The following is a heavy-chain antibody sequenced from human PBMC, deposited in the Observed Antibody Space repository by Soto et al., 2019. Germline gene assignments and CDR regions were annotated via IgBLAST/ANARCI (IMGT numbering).Heavy chain of an antibody. D-gene: IGHD4-4*01. CDR2: IYPGDSDT. V-gene: IGHV5-51*01. CDR1: GYTFTDYW. Sequence: GESLKISCKGSGYTFTDYWIGWVRQLPGKGLEWMGLIYPGDSDTRYSPSFQGHVTITVDKSTSTAYLQWNTLKASDTAMYHCARHISNFRYDYCAMDVWGQGTTVTV. J-gene: IGHJ6*02. CDR3: ARHISNFRYDYCAMDV.